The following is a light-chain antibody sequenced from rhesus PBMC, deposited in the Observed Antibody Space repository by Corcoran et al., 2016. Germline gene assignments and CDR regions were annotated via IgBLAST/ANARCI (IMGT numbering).Light chain of an antibody. CDR2: YAS. CDR1: QAISSW. J-gene: IGKJ1*01. CDR3: RQYDDLPWT. Sequence: DIQMTQSPSSLSASVGDKVTITCHASQAISSWLAWYQQKPGKAPKPLIYYASSLQRGVPSRLSGSGSGTDYTLNISILQPEDFATYYSRQYDDLPWTFGQGTKVEIK. V-gene: IGKV1-19*01.